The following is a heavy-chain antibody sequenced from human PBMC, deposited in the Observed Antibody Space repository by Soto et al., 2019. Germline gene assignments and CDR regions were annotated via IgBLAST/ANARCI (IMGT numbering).Heavy chain of an antibody. CDR2: ISGTADST. J-gene: IGHJ5*02. CDR1: GVTFNTYA. D-gene: IGHD3-3*01. V-gene: IGHV3-23*01. Sequence: EAQLLESGGGLVQPGGSLRLSCTASGVTFNTYAMSWVRQAPGKGLEWVSSISGTADSTSYADSVKGRFTISRDNSKNTLNLQMNSLRDDDTAVYYCAGVGPHLQPTEALEWFDPWGQGTLVTVSS. CDR3: AGVGPHLQPTEALEWFDP.